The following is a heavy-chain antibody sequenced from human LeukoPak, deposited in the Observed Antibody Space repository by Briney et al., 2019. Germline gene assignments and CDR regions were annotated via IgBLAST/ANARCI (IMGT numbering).Heavy chain of an antibody. CDR2: IYYSGST. Sequence: PSQTLSLTCTVSGGSISIGDYYWSWIRQPPGKGLEWIGYIYYSGSTYYNPSLKSRVTISVDTSKNQFSLKLSSVTAADTAVYYCARGVVPAAGPPCYFDYWGQGTLVTLSS. CDR3: ARGVVPAAGPPCYFDY. V-gene: IGHV4-30-4*08. D-gene: IGHD2-2*01. J-gene: IGHJ4*02. CDR1: GGSISIGDYY.